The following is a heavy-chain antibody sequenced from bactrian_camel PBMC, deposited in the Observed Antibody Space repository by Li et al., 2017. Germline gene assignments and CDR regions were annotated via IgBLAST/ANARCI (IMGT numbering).Heavy chain of an antibody. CDR3: AASLLDPWTRDCPRIGDVPAWQRSPY. V-gene: IGHV3S1*01. CDR2: IYTGSGAT. D-gene: IGHD1*01. Sequence: HVQLVESGGGSVQVGGSLTLSCEVSGSTDGTWCMAWYRQGPATDREGVGFIYTGSGATYYTDSVKGRFTISKASAQRTLYLQMNSLKPDDTAMYYCAASLLDPWTRDCPRIGDVPAWQRSPYWGQGTQVTVS. CDR1: GSTDGTWC. J-gene: IGHJ4*01.